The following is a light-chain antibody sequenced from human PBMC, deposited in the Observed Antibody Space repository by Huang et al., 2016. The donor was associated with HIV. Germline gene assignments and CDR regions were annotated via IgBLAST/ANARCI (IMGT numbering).Light chain of an antibody. V-gene: IGKV3-20*01. CDR3: QHYGSSLIT. Sequence: ELVLTQSPGTVSLSPGERATLSCRASQSVGNYLAWYQQQPGQAPRLLIYDASSRATGIPDRFSGSGSGTDFTLTISRLEPEDFAVYYCQHYGSSLITFGQGTRLEIK. CDR1: QSVGNY. CDR2: DAS. J-gene: IGKJ5*01.